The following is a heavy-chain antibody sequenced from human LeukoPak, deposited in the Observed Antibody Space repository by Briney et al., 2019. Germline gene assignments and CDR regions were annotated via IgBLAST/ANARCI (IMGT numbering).Heavy chain of an antibody. J-gene: IGHJ4*02. V-gene: IGHV3-21*01. D-gene: IGHD5-12*01. Sequence: GGSLRLSCAASGFTFSSYSMNWVRQAPGKGLEWVSSISSSSSYIYYADTVKGKFTISRDNSKNTLYLQINSLRADDTAVYYCAREPLRLALDYWGQGTLVTVSS. CDR3: AREPLRLALDY. CDR2: ISSSSSYI. CDR1: GFTFSSYS.